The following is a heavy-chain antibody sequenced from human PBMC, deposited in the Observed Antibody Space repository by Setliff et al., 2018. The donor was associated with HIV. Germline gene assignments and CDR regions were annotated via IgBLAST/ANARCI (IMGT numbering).Heavy chain of an antibody. J-gene: IGHJ4*02. CDR2: IIPILGIA. CDR1: GGTFSSYT. CDR3: ARSSYYDVNSPFDY. V-gene: IGHV1-69*02. Sequence: SVKVSCKASGGTFSSYTISWVRQAPGQGLEWMGRIIPILGIANYAQKFQGRVTITADKSTSTAYMELSGLRSEDTAVYYCARSSYYDVNSPFDYWGQGTRVTVSS. D-gene: IGHD3-16*01.